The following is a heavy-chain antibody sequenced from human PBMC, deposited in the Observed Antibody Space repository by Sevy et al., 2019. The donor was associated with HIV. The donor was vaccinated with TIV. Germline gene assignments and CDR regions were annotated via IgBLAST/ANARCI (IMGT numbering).Heavy chain of an antibody. CDR2: ISGSGGSA. CDR3: SCPRPGYYYDSSGYFEY. Sequence: GGSLRLSCAASGFNFHNYAMTWVRQAPGKGLEWVSVISGSGGSAYYADSVKGRVTTSRDNSRNTLFLQMNSLRADDTAVYYCSCPRPGYYYDSSGYFEYWSQGTLVTVSS. CDR1: GFNFHNYA. V-gene: IGHV3-23*01. D-gene: IGHD3-22*01. J-gene: IGHJ4*02.